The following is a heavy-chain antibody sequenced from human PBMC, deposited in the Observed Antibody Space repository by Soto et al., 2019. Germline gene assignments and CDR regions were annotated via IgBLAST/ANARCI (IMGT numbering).Heavy chain of an antibody. CDR2: FDPEDGET. Sequence: QVQLVQSGAEVKKPGASVKVSCKVSGYTLTELSMHWVRQAPGKGLEWMGGFDPEDGETIYAQKFQGRVTMTEETSTDTAYMELSSLRSEDTAVYYCATPGGLRYFDQSPVYDYWGQGTLVTVSS. J-gene: IGHJ4*02. D-gene: IGHD3-9*01. V-gene: IGHV1-24*01. CDR3: ATPGGLRYFDQSPVYDY. CDR1: GYTLTELS.